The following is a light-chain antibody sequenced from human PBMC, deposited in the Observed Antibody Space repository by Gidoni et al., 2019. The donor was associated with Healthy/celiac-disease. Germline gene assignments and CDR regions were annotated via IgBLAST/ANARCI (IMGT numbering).Light chain of an antibody. CDR2: DAS. CDR3: QQRSNWPPLT. Sequence: EIVLTQFPATLSLSPGERATFSCRASQSVSSYLAWYQQKPGQAPRLLIYDASNRATGIPARFSGSGSGTDFTLTISSLEPEDFAVYYCQQRSNWPPLTFGGGTKVEIK. V-gene: IGKV3-11*01. CDR1: QSVSSY. J-gene: IGKJ4*01.